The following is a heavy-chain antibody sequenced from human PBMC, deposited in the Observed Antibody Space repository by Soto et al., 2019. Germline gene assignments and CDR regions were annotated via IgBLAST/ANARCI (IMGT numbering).Heavy chain of an antibody. CDR2: ISPNSGDT. V-gene: IGHV1-8*01. J-gene: IGHJ5*02. Sequence: QVQLVQSGAEVKKPGASVKVSCKASGYTFTSYDINWVRQATGQGLEWMGWISPNSGDTYYAQKFQGRLTMTSNISIITAYIELSSLRSEDTAVYYCARSPLRGWWFDPWGQGTLVTVSS. CDR3: ARSPLRGWWFDP. D-gene: IGHD1-26*01. CDR1: GYTFTSYD.